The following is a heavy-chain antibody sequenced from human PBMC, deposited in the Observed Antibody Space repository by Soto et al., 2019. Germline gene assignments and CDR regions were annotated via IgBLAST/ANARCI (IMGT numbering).Heavy chain of an antibody. J-gene: IGHJ4*02. V-gene: IGHV3-21*01. CDR2: ITIGNNNI. Sequence: GGSLRLSCAASGFTLSNFGMNWVRQAPGKGLEWVSSITIGNNNIYYADSVKGRFTISRDNTRNSLSLQMNSLRAEDTAVYYCERDRSSNSPDYWGQGTLVTVSS. D-gene: IGHD2-15*01. CDR1: GFTLSNFG. CDR3: ERDRSSNSPDY.